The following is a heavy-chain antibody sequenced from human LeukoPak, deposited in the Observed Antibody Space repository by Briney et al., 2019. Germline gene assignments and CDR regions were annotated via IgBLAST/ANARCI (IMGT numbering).Heavy chain of an antibody. D-gene: IGHD4-17*01. CDR1: GFTFINYA. J-gene: IGHJ4*02. Sequence: PGGSLRLSCAASGFTFINYAMSWVRQAPGKGLEWVSAIVGGGGSTNYADSVKGRFTISRDNSKNTLSLQMSSLRAEDTAVYYCAKALWATVTTVTGDYWGQGTLVTVSS. CDR3: AKALWATVTTVTGDY. V-gene: IGHV3-23*01. CDR2: IVGGGGST.